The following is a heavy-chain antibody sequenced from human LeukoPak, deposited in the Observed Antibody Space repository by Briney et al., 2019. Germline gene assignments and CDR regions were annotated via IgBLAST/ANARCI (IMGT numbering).Heavy chain of an antibody. CDR2: ISSSGSLI. CDR3: AKVSGSGWHFDR. Sequence: GGSLRLSCAASGFTFSNYEMNWVRQAPGKGLEWVSFISSSGSLIYYADSVKGRFTISRDSAKNSLYLQMDSLRVEDTAVYYCAKVSGSGWHFDRWGQGTLVTVSS. V-gene: IGHV3-48*03. CDR1: GFTFSNYE. J-gene: IGHJ4*02. D-gene: IGHD6-19*01.